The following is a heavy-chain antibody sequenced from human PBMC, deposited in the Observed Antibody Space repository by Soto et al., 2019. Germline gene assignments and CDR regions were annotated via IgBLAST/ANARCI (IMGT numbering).Heavy chain of an antibody. CDR2: INHSGST. CDR3: ARGPELLWFGGRYYYYGMDV. J-gene: IGHJ6*02. D-gene: IGHD3-10*01. Sequence: SETLSLTCAVYGGSFSGYYWSWIRQPPGKGLEWIGEINHSGSTNYNPSLKSRVTISVDTSKNQFSLKLSSVTAADTAVYYCARGPELLWFGGRYYYYGMDVWGQGTTVTVSS. V-gene: IGHV4-34*01. CDR1: GGSFSGYY.